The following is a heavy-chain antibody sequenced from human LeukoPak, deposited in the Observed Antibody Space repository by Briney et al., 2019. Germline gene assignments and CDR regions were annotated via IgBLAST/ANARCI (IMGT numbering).Heavy chain of an antibody. D-gene: IGHD6-13*01. CDR2: IKEDGSEE. Sequence: GGSLRLSCAASGFTFSSYWKSWVRQAPGKGLEWVANIKEDGSEENFVDSVKGRLTISRDNAKSSVYLQMNSLRAEDTAVYYCARDQAYNSWSDYWGQGNLVTVSS. CDR3: ARDQAYNSWSDY. V-gene: IGHV3-7*01. J-gene: IGHJ4*02. CDR1: GFTFSSYW.